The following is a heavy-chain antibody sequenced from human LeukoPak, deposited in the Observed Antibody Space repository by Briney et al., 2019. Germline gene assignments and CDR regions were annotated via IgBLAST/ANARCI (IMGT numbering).Heavy chain of an antibody. J-gene: IGHJ3*02. CDR3: ARDVGITIFGVADDAFDI. Sequence: PSETLSLTCTVSGGSISSYYWSWIRQPPGKGLEWIGYIYYSGSTNYNPSLKSRVTISVDTSKSQFSLKLSSMTAADTAVYYCARDVGITIFGVADDAFDIWGQGTMVTVSS. CDR2: IYYSGST. D-gene: IGHD3-3*01. CDR1: GGSISSYY. V-gene: IGHV4-59*01.